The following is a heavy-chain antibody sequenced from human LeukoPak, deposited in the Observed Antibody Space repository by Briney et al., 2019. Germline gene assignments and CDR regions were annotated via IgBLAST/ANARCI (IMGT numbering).Heavy chain of an antibody. J-gene: IGHJ4*02. V-gene: IGHV3-30*18. CDR2: ISNDGNNK. D-gene: IGHD6-19*01. CDR1: GFMFRRYG. Sequence: GGSLRLSCAASGFMFRRYGMHWVRQSPGKGLEWVAVISNDGNNKYYADSVKGRFTISRDNSKNTPDLQMSSLRAEDTAVYYCAKRLTSSGWYDYFEDWGQGTLVTVSS. CDR3: AKRLTSSGWYDYFED.